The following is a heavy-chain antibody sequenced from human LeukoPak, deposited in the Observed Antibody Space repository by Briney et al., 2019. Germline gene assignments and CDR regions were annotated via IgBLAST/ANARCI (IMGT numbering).Heavy chain of an antibody. CDR2: MFYSGSS. D-gene: IGHD3-10*01. Sequence: SETLSLTCTVSGGSIRSNNDYWGWIRQPPGKGLEWIGSMFYSGSSNYNPSLKGRVTISVDSSKSQFSLKLSSVTAADTAVYYCARETNSGVDYWGQGTLVTVSS. CDR1: GGSIRSNNDY. J-gene: IGHJ4*02. CDR3: ARETNSGVDY. V-gene: IGHV4-39*07.